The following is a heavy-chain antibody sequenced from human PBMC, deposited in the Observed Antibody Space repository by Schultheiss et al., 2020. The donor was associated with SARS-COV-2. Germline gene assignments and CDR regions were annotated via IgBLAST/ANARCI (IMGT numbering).Heavy chain of an antibody. J-gene: IGHJ3*02. V-gene: IGHV3-30*01. CDR2: ISYDGSNK. Sequence: GESLKISCAASGFTFSSYAMHWVRQAPGKGLEWVAVISYDGSNKYYADSVKGRFTISRDNSKNTLYLQMNSLRAEDTAVYYCARDSGVTSYYDNDAFDIWGQGTMVTVSS. CDR3: ARDSGVTSYYDNDAFDI. D-gene: IGHD3-22*01. CDR1: GFTFSSYA.